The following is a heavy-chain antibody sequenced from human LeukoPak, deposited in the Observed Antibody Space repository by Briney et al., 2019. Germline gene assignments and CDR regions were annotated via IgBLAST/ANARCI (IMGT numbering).Heavy chain of an antibody. CDR3: AKDRCTSSVCAYDY. V-gene: IGHV3-23*01. CDR2: ISGSGDST. Sequence: GGSLRLSCAASGFTFSSYAMSWVRQAPGKGLEWVSTISGSGDSTYYADSVKGRFTISRDNSKNTLYLQMNSLRADDTAVYYCAKDRCTSSVCAYDYWGQGTLVTVSS. D-gene: IGHD2-8*01. CDR1: GFTFSSYA. J-gene: IGHJ4*02.